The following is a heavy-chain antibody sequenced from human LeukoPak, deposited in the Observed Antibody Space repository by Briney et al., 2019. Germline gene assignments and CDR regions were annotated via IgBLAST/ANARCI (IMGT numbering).Heavy chain of an antibody. J-gene: IGHJ5*02. V-gene: IGHV3-30-3*01. CDR1: GFTFSSYA. CDR2: ISYDGSNK. Sequence: GGSLRLSCAASGFTFSSYAMHWVRQAPGKGLEWVAVISYDGSNKYYADSVKGRFTISRDNSKNTLYLQMNSLRAEDTAVYYCARGYCSGGSCHNWFDPWGQGTLVTVSS. CDR3: ARGYCSGGSCHNWFDP. D-gene: IGHD2-15*01.